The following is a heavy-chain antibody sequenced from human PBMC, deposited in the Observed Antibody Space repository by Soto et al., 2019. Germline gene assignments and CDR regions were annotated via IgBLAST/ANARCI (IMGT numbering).Heavy chain of an antibody. CDR2: INSSGSA. CDR3: ARGLAAAGTNRGSYYSY. Sequence: SETLSLTCTVSGGSIRSSDYYWGWIRQPPGEGLEWIGKINSSGSANYNPSLKSRVTISVDTSKNQFSLKLSSVTAADTAVYYCARGLAAAGTNRGSYYSYWGQGTLVTVSS. CDR1: GGSIRSSDYY. D-gene: IGHD1-26*01. J-gene: IGHJ4*02. V-gene: IGHV4-39*01.